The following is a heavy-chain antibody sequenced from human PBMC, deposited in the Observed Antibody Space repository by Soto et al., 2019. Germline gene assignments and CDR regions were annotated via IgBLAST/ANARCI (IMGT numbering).Heavy chain of an antibody. Sequence: GGALRLSCAASGFSFSIYALNWVRQAPGKGLEGVSGISGGGGSTYHADSVKGRFTISRDNSKNTLYLQMNSLRAEDTAVYFCARDRGFAETGVATLALDVWGQGTTVTVSS. CDR2: ISGGGGST. D-gene: IGHD5-12*01. J-gene: IGHJ6*02. CDR1: GFSFSIYA. V-gene: IGHV3-23*01. CDR3: ARDRGFAETGVATLALDV.